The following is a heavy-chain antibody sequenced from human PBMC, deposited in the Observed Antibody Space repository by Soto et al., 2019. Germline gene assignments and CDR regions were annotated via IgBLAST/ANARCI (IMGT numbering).Heavy chain of an antibody. Sequence: GGSLRLSCAASGFTFSNAWMSWVRQAPGKGLEWVGRIKSKTDGGTTDYAAPVEGRFTISRDDSKNTLYLQMNSLKTEDTAVYYCTTELPDIVVVPAVVGDYWGQGTLVTVSS. V-gene: IGHV3-15*01. J-gene: IGHJ4*02. CDR1: GFTFSNAW. D-gene: IGHD2-2*01. CDR2: IKSKTDGGTT. CDR3: TTELPDIVVVPAVVGDY.